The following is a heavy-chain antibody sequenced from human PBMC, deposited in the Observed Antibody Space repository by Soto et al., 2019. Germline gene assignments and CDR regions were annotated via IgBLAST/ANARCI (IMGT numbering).Heavy chain of an antibody. CDR3: ARYASSGNNSVWYTFDP. D-gene: IGHD6-19*01. J-gene: IGHJ5*02. CDR1: GGTFSSYT. CDR2: IIPIFGTT. V-gene: IGHV1-69*13. Sequence: ASVKVSCKASGGTFSSYTINWVRQAPGQGLEWTGGIIPIFGTTNYAKKFQGRVTITADESTSTAYMELSSLRSEDTAVYYCARYASSGNNSVWYTFDPWGQGTLVTVSS.